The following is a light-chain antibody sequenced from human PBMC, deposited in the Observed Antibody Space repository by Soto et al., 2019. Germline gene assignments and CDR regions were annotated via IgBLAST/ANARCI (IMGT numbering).Light chain of an antibody. V-gene: IGLV2-23*01. J-gene: IGLJ3*02. Sequence: QSALTQPASVSGSPGQSSTISCTGTSSDVGSYNLVSWYQQHQGKAPKLMIYEGSKRPSGVSNRFSGSKSGNTASLTISGLQGEDVADCYCCSYAGSSTWVFGGGTKLAVL. CDR2: EGS. CDR3: CSYAGSSTWV. CDR1: SSDVGSYNL.